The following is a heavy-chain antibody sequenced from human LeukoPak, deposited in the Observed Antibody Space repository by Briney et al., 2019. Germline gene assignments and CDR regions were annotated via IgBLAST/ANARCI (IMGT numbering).Heavy chain of an antibody. Sequence: SETLSLTCTVSGGSISSYYWSWIRQPPGKGLEWIGYMQYSGTTNYNPSLKSRVTISVDTSKNQFSLKLTSVTAADTAVYYCARGDYYYDSSGYYYAGSDYWGQGTLVTVS. CDR1: GGSISSYY. CDR3: ARGDYYYDSSGYYYAGSDY. CDR2: MQYSGTT. V-gene: IGHV4-59*01. J-gene: IGHJ4*02. D-gene: IGHD3-22*01.